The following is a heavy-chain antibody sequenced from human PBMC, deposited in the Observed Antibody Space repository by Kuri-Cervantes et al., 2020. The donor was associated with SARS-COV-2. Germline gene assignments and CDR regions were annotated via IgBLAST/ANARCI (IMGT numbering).Heavy chain of an antibody. CDR2: IIPIFGTA. CDR3: ASGPRTGESSLYYYYMDV. J-gene: IGHJ6*03. D-gene: IGHD7-27*01. Sequence: SVKVSCKASGGTFSSYAISWVRQAPGQGLEWMGRIIPIFGTANYAQKFQGRVTITADESTSTAYMELSSLRSEDTAVYYCASGPRTGESSLYYYYMDVWGKGTTVTVSS. CDR1: GGTFSSYA. V-gene: IGHV1-69*13.